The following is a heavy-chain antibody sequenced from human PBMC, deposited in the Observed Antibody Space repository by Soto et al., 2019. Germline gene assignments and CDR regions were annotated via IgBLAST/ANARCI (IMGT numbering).Heavy chain of an antibody. J-gene: IGHJ5*02. CDR3: VKVSTFYDILTGYYSTNFFDP. D-gene: IGHD3-9*01. V-gene: IGHV3-64D*06. CDR1: GFTFSEYS. Sequence: VGSLRLSCSASGFTFSEYSMHWVRQAPGKGLQYVSTISSDGDITYYADSVKGRFTISRDNSKNTLYLQMNSLRPEDAAVYYCVKVSTFYDILTGYYSTNFFDPWGQGTLVTVSS. CDR2: ISSDGDIT.